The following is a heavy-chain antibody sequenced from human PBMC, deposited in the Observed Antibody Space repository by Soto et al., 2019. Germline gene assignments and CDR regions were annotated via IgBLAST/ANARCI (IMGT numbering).Heavy chain of an antibody. Sequence: EVQLLESGGGLVQPGGSLRLSCAASGFTFSSYSMSWVRQAPGKGLEWVSAISGGGGSTYYADSVKGRFTISRDNSKNTLYLQMNSLRAADTAVYYCAKAEAYSSSSPFCTYWGPGTLVTVSS. V-gene: IGHV3-23*01. CDR3: AKAEAYSSSSPFCTY. D-gene: IGHD6-6*01. J-gene: IGHJ4*02. CDR1: GFTFSSYS. CDR2: ISGGGGST.